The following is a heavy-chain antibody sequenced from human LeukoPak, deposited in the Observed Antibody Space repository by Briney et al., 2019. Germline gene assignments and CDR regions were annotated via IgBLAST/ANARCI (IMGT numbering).Heavy chain of an antibody. J-gene: IGHJ4*02. V-gene: IGHV3-30*09. Sequence: GTSLRLSCAASGFSFSDYAIHWVRQAPGKGLEWVAGVSNDGTNRLYADSVKGRFATSRDNSKNTLYLQMNSLRADDTAVYYCAKELELTPFDYWGQGTLVTVSS. D-gene: IGHD1-26*01. CDR3: AKELELTPFDY. CDR1: GFSFSDYA. CDR2: VSNDGTNR.